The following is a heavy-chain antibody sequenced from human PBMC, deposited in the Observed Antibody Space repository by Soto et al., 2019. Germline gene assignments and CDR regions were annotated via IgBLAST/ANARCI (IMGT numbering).Heavy chain of an antibody. CDR2: IWYDGNNK. Sequence: QVQLVESGGGVVQPGRSLRLSCAASGFTFSTYGLHWVRQAPGKGLEWVAVIWYDGNNKYYADSVKGRFTISRDNSKNTMYLQMNSLRAEDTAVYYCARVYGDYVGHDAFDIWRQGTMVTVSS. D-gene: IGHD4-17*01. V-gene: IGHV3-33*01. CDR3: ARVYGDYVGHDAFDI. CDR1: GFTFSTYG. J-gene: IGHJ3*02.